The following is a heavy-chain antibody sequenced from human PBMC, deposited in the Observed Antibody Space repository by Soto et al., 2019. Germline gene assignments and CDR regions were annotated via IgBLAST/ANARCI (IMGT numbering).Heavy chain of an antibody. CDR3: XXXXXXTAVDPLDY. Sequence: EVQLVESGGGLVQPGGSLKLSCAASGFAFSDSAMHWVRQASGKGLEWIGRIRGKRGNDGTAYAASVKGRFTISRDDSXXXXYXXXXXXXXXXXXXYYXXXXXXXTAVDPLDYWGQGTLVTVSS. CDR1: GFAFSDSA. J-gene: IGHJ4*02. CDR2: IRGKRGNDGT. V-gene: IGHV3-73*02. D-gene: IGHD3-10*01.